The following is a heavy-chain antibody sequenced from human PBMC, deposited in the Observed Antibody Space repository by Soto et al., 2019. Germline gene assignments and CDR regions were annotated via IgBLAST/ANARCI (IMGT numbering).Heavy chain of an antibody. J-gene: IGHJ5*02. Sequence: SETLSLTCAVYGGSFSGYYWSWIRQPPGKGLEWIGEINHSGSTNYNPSLKSRVTISVDTSKNQFSLKLSSVTAADTAVYYCARASLMGYFDWLLYGARHWFDPWGQGTLVTVSS. CDR3: ARASLMGYFDWLLYGARHWFDP. V-gene: IGHV4-34*01. CDR2: INHSGST. CDR1: GGSFSGYY. D-gene: IGHD3-9*01.